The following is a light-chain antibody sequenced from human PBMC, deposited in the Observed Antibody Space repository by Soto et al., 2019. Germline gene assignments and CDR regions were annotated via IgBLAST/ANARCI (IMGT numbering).Light chain of an antibody. CDR1: QTVRTNY. CDR3: QQYSESPLT. CDR2: GAS. J-gene: IGKJ4*01. Sequence: EIVLTQSPGTLSLSPGERATLSCRASQTVRTNYLAWFQHKPGQAPRLLIYGASSRATGIPDRFSGSGSGTDFTLTINRLEPEDFAVYFCQQYSESPLTFGGGTKVDIK. V-gene: IGKV3-20*01.